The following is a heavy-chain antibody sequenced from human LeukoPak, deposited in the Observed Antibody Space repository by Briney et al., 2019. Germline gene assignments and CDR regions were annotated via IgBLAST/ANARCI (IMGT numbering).Heavy chain of an antibody. CDR3: AKESAYCSSTSCCPSGVQH. Sequence: GGSLRLSCAASGFTFSSYGMHWVRQAPGKGLEGVAFIRYDGSNKYYADSVKGRFTISRDNSKNTLYLQMNSLRAEDTAVYYCAKESAYCSSTSCCPSGVQHWGQGTLVTVSS. J-gene: IGHJ1*01. V-gene: IGHV3-30*02. CDR2: IRYDGSNK. CDR1: GFTFSSYG. D-gene: IGHD2-2*01.